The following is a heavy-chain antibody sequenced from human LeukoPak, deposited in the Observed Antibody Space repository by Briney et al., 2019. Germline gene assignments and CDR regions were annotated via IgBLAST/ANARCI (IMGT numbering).Heavy chain of an antibody. CDR1: GFTFSNYW. Sequence: GGSLSPSCAAAGFTFSNYWMHWVRQAPGKGLVWVSRIKSDGRTNYADSVKGRFTIARDNAKNTVSLQMNRLRAEDTGVYYCARAPSEIGGYYPEYFRHWGQGTLVTVSS. CDR2: IKSDGRT. D-gene: IGHD3-22*01. J-gene: IGHJ1*01. CDR3: ARAPSEIGGYYPEYFRH. V-gene: IGHV3-74*01.